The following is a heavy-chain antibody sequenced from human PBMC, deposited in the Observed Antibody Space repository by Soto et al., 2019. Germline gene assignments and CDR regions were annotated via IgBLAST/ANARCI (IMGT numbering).Heavy chain of an antibody. V-gene: IGHV4-4*07. J-gene: IGHJ5*02. Sequence: SETLSLTCTFSGVSITNYYWSWIRQPAGKGLEWIGRIYTKERTNYNLSFRNRVTMSVDTSKNQFSLKLDAVTAADTAVYYCARDDYKDGGNNWFEPLGQGTLIIVSS. CDR3: ARDDYKDGGNNWFEP. D-gene: IGHD3-16*01. CDR2: IYTKERT. CDR1: GVSITNYY.